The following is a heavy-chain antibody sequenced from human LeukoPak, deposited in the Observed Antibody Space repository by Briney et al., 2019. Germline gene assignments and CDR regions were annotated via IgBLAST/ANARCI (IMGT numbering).Heavy chain of an antibody. CDR1: GYTFTSYY. V-gene: IGHV1-46*01. D-gene: IGHD6-19*01. CDR3: AKRQWLGGFDY. Sequence: ASVKVSCKASGYTFTSYYMHWVRQAPGQGLEWMGIINPSGGSTSYAQKFQGRVTMTRDTSKNQFSLKLSSVTAADTAVYYCAKRQWLGGFDYWGQGTLVTVSS. CDR2: INPSGGST. J-gene: IGHJ4*02.